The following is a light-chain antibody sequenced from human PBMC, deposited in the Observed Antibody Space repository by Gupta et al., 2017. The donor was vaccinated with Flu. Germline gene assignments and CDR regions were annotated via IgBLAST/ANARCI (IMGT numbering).Light chain of an antibody. J-gene: IGLJ3*02. CDR3: QTWGTGIWV. V-gene: IGLV4-69*01. CDR1: SRHSTYA. Sequence: QLALTQPPSASASLGASVKITCTLSSRHSTYAIAWHQQQPEKGPRYLMMLNSDGIHTKGDGISDRFSGSSSGAERYLTISSLQSEDEAVYYCQTWGTGIWVFGGGTKLT. CDR2: LNSDGIH.